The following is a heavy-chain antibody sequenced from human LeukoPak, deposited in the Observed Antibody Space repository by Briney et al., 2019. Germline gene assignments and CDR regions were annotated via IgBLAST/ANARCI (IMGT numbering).Heavy chain of an antibody. Sequence: GGSLRLSCAASGFTFSSYAMSWVRQAPGKGLEWVSVIYSGGSTYYADSVKGRFIISKDTSKNTLYLQMNSLRAEDTAVYYCARRAGAYSHPYDYWGQGTLVTVSS. CDR3: ARRAGAYSHPYDY. J-gene: IGHJ4*02. CDR1: GFTFSSYA. D-gene: IGHD4/OR15-4a*01. V-gene: IGHV3-23*03. CDR2: IYSGGST.